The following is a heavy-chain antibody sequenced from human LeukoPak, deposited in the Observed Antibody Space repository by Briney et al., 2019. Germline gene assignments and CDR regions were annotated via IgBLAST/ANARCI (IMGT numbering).Heavy chain of an antibody. CDR1: GGSFSGYY. V-gene: IGHV4-34*01. J-gene: IGHJ1*01. D-gene: IGHD3-16*02. Sequence: SETLSLTCAVYGGSFSGYYWSWIRQPPGKGLEWIGEINHSGSTNYNPSLKSRVTISVDTSKNQFSLKLSSVTAADTAVYYCARSQHGRYQHWGQGTLVTVSS. CDR2: INHSGST. CDR3: ARSQHGRYQH.